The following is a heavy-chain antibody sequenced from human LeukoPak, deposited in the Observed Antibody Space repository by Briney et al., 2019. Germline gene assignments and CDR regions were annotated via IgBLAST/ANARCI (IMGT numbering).Heavy chain of an antibody. Sequence: GASVTVSCKASGYTFTGYYMHWVRQAPGQGLEWMGWINPNSGGTNYAQKFQGRVTMTRDTSISTAYMELSRLRSDDTAVYYCARQETGDYYDSSGYPRGVDYWGQGTLVTVSS. CDR2: INPNSGGT. CDR3: ARQETGDYYDSSGYPRGVDY. CDR1: GYTFTGYY. V-gene: IGHV1-2*02. D-gene: IGHD3-22*01. J-gene: IGHJ4*02.